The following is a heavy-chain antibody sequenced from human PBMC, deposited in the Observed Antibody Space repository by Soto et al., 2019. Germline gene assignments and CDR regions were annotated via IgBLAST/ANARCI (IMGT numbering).Heavy chain of an antibody. CDR1: GFTFSSYA. J-gene: IGHJ4*02. V-gene: IGHV3-23*01. CDR3: AKDLRDYGDYFDY. D-gene: IGHD4-17*01. Sequence: EVQLLESGGGLVQPGGSLRLSCAASGFTFSSYAMSWVRQAPGKGLEWVSAISGSGGSTYYADSVKGRFTISRDNSKNTLYLQMNILRAEDTAVYYCAKDLRDYGDYFDYWGQGTLVTVSS. CDR2: ISGSGGST.